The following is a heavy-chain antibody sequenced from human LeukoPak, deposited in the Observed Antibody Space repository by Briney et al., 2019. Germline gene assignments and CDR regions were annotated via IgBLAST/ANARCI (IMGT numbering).Heavy chain of an antibody. CDR3: ARVDYYYDSSGYYYYFDY. Sequence: KTSQTLSLTCTVSGGSISSGGYYWSWIRQHPGKGLEWNGYIYYSGSTYYNPSLRSRVTISVDTSKNQFSLKLSSVTAADTAVYYCARVDYYYDSSGYYYYFDYWGQGTLVTVSS. D-gene: IGHD3-22*01. J-gene: IGHJ4*02. V-gene: IGHV4-31*03. CDR1: GGSISSGGYY. CDR2: IYYSGST.